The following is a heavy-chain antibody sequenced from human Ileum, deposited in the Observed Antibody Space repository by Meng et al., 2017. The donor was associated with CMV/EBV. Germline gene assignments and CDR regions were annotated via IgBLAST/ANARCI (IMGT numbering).Heavy chain of an antibody. Sequence: EVQLVESGGGLVQPGGSLRLSCEASGFIFSNYWMHWVRQTPGKGLVWVARIDTDGSGTSYADSVKGRFTISRDNAKNMVYLQMNSLRVEDTAVYYCTTTFEHWAQGTLVTVSS. D-gene: IGHD1-26*01. CDR1: GFIFSNYW. V-gene: IGHV3-74*01. CDR3: TTTFEH. CDR2: IDTDGSGT. J-gene: IGHJ4*02.